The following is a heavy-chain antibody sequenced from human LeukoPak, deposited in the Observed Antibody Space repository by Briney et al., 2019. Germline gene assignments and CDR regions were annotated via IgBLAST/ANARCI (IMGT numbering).Heavy chain of an antibody. Sequence: PSETLSLTCTVSGGSISSSSYYWGWIRQPPGKGLEWIGSIYYSGSTYYNPSLKSRVTISVDTSKNQFSLKLSSVTAADTAVYYCSAAADGNWFDPWGQGTLVTVSS. CDR2: IYYSGST. CDR1: GGSISSSSYY. CDR3: SAAADGNWFDP. D-gene: IGHD6-13*01. J-gene: IGHJ5*02. V-gene: IGHV4-39*07.